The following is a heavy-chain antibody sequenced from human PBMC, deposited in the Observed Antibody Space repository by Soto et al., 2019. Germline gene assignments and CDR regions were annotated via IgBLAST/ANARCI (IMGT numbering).Heavy chain of an antibody. V-gene: IGHV3-30*04. Sequence: QVQLVESGGGVVQPGRSLRLSCAASGFTFSSYAMHWVRQAPGKGLEWVAVTSNDVYYADSVKGRFTISRDNSKSTLYLQMNSLRAEDTAVYYCARESPYYFDHWCQGTLVTVSS. J-gene: IGHJ4*02. CDR1: GFTFSSYA. CDR2: TSNDV. CDR3: ARESPYYFDH.